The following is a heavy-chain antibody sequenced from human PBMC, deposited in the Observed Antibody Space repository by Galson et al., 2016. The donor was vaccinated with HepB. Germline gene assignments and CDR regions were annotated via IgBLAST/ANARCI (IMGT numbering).Heavy chain of an antibody. CDR1: GYRFTSYG. Sequence: SVKVSCKASGYRFTSYGISWVRQAPGQGPEWMGWISGHNGNTNYAQKFQGRVTLTIDTSTSTAYMDPRTLTSDDTAVYYCARDHNYDVLTGDYQSRGWFDPWGQGTQVTVST. D-gene: IGHD3-9*01. J-gene: IGHJ5*02. CDR3: ARDHNYDVLTGDYQSRGWFDP. V-gene: IGHV1-18*01. CDR2: ISGHNGNT.